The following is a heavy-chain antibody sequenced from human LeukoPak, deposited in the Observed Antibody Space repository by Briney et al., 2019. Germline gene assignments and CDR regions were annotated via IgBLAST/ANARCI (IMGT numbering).Heavy chain of an antibody. Sequence: GGSLRLSCAASGFTFSHYAMHWVRQAPGKGLEWVAVTSYDGSNTYYRDSVKGRFTISRDNPKNTLYLQMNSLGPEDTAMYYCAKDHGYDLGYYYGMDVWGQGTTVTVSS. J-gene: IGHJ6*02. CDR1: GFTFSHYA. CDR2: TSYDGSNT. D-gene: IGHD5-12*01. CDR3: AKDHGYDLGYYYGMDV. V-gene: IGHV3-30*18.